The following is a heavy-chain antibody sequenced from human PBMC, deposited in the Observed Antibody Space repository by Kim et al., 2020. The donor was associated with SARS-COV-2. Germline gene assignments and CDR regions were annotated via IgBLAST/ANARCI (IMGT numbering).Heavy chain of an antibody. D-gene: IGHD1-26*01. J-gene: IGHJ4*02. CDR3: AKEGGGYEPFDY. CDR2: VSRDGNDK. V-gene: IGHV3-30-3*01. CDR1: GFTFSSYS. Sequence: GGSLRLSCAASGFTFSSYSIHWVRQAPRKGLEWVAVVSRDGNDKYYADSVKGRFTISRDNSKNTLYLQMSSPRVEDTAVYYCAKEGGGYEPFDYWGQGALVTVSS.